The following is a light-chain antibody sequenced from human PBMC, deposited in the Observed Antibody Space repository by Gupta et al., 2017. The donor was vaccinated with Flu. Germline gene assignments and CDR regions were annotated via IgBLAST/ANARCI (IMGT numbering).Light chain of an antibody. J-gene: IGKJ2*01. CDR1: QSISGY. CDR2: TAS. CDR3: QHNYSPPLT. V-gene: IGKV1-39*01. Sequence: DTQMTQSQSSLSASVGDRVSITCRASQSISGYLSWYQQKFGRAPKLLIYTASTLQSGVPSRFSGTGSGTDFTLTIPSLQPEDFATYYCQHNYSPPLTFGQGTHLELK.